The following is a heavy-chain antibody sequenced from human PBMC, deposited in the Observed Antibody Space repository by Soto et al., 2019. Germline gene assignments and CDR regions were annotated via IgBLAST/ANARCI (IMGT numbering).Heavy chain of an antibody. CDR3: SRRNYVGLYFYD. J-gene: IGHJ4*02. CDR1: GFTVTSNN. V-gene: IGHV3-53*01. CDR2: VYSGGST. D-gene: IGHD1-7*01. Sequence: GGSLRLSCAASGFTVTSNNMIWVRQVAGGGLEWVAVVYSGGSTYYGDSVKGRFTISRDTAKNTMYLQMNSLRAEDTAVYDCSRRNYVGLYFYDWGQGTLVPVSS.